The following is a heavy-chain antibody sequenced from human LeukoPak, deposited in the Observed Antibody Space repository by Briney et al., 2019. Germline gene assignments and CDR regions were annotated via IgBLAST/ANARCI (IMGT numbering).Heavy chain of an antibody. CDR3: TREGYDILTGLSMRFDY. Sequence: GGSLRLSCTASEFTFGDYAMSRVRQAPGKGLEWVGFIRSKAYGGTTEYAASVKGRFTISRDDSKSIAYLQMNSLKTEDTAVYYCTREGYDILTGLSMRFDYWGQGTLVTVSS. J-gene: IGHJ4*02. CDR1: EFTFGDYA. V-gene: IGHV3-49*04. D-gene: IGHD3-9*01. CDR2: IRSKAYGGTT.